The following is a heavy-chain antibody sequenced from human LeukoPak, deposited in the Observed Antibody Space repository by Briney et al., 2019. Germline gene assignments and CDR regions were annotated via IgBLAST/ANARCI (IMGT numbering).Heavy chain of an antibody. CDR1: GYSFTSNG. Sequence: GASVKVSCKASGYSFTSNGITWVRQAPGQGLEWMGWISAYNGNTNYAQKLQGRVTMTTDTSTSTAYMELRSLRSDDTAVYYCARDGYVWGSYRSHGYFDHWGQGTLVTVSS. V-gene: IGHV1-18*01. CDR2: ISAYNGNT. CDR3: ARDGYVWGSYRSHGYFDH. D-gene: IGHD3-16*02. J-gene: IGHJ4*02.